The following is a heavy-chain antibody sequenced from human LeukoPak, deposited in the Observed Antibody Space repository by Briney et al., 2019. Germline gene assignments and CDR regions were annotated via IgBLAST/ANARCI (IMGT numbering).Heavy chain of an antibody. J-gene: IGHJ4*02. Sequence: SETLSLTCSVSGGYISSYYWSWIRQPPGKGLEWIGYIYYSGSTNYNSSLKSRVTISVDTSKNQFSLKLSSVTAADTAVYYCARDPLGGYSYGLTFDYWGQGTLVTVSS. CDR1: GGYISSYY. CDR2: IYYSGST. V-gene: IGHV4-59*12. CDR3: ARDPLGGYSYGLTFDY. D-gene: IGHD5-18*01.